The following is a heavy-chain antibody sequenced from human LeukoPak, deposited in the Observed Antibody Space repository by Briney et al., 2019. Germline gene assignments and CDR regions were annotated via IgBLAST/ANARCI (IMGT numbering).Heavy chain of an antibody. CDR3: ARTAVAGPGRYYFDY. Sequence: GESLQISCQGSGYSFTSYWIGWVRQLPGKGLEWMGIIYPGDSDTRYSPSFQGQVTISADKSISTAYLQWSSLKASDTAMYYCARTAVAGPGRYYFDYWGQGTLVTVSS. V-gene: IGHV5-51*01. D-gene: IGHD6-19*01. CDR2: IYPGDSDT. CDR1: GYSFTSYW. J-gene: IGHJ4*02.